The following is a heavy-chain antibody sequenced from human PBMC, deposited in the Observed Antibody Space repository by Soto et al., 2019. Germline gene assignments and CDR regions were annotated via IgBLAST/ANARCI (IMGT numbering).Heavy chain of an antibody. J-gene: IGHJ4*02. D-gene: IGHD3-22*01. CDR3: ARDRRSYYDSSGYTTYVDY. CDR2: IIPIFGTA. V-gene: IGHV1-69*01. Sequence: QVQLVQSGAEVKKPGSSVKVSCKASGGTFSSYAISWVRQAPGQGLEWLGGIIPIFGTANYAQKFQGRVTITADEYTSTADMELSSLRSEDTAVYYCARDRRSYYDSSGYTTYVDYWGQGTLVTVSS. CDR1: GGTFSSYA.